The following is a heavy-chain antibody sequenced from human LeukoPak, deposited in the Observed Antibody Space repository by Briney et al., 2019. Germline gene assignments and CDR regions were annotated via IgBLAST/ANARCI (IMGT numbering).Heavy chain of an antibody. J-gene: IGHJ4*02. V-gene: IGHV3-23*01. CDR1: GFTFSSYA. D-gene: IGHD6-6*01. Sequence: PGGSLRLSCAASGFTFSSYAMSWVRQAPGKGLEWVSAISGSGGSTYYADSVKGRFTISRDNAKNSLYLQMNSLRAEDTAVYYCARSIAAREPSDYWGQGTLVTVSS. CDR3: ARSIAAREPSDY. CDR2: ISGSGGST.